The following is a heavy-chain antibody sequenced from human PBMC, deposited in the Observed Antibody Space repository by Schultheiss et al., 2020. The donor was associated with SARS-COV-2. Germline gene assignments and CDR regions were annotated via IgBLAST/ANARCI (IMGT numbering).Heavy chain of an antibody. D-gene: IGHD3-10*01. CDR3: ARGSEGVLWFGELLEYYFDY. Sequence: ASVKVSCKASGYTFTSYDINWVRQATGQGLEWMGWINPNSGGTNYAQKFQGWVTMTRDTSISTAYMELSRLRSDDTAVYYCARGSEGVLWFGELLEYYFDYWGQGTLVTVSS. J-gene: IGHJ4*02. V-gene: IGHV1-2*04. CDR1: GYTFTSYD. CDR2: INPNSGGT.